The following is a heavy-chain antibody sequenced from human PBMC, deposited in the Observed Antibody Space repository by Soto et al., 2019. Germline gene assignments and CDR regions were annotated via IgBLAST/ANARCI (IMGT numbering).Heavy chain of an antibody. CDR1: GVSISSGGYY. D-gene: IGHD3-3*01. CDR2: IYYSGST. J-gene: IGHJ6*02. CDR3: ARVCQGVTIFGVVPYGMDV. Sequence: PSETLSLTCTVSGVSISSGGYYWIWNPQHPGKGLEWIGYIYYSGSTYYNPSLKRRATTTVNPTKNQFSLKLSSVTAADTAVSYCARVCQGVTIFGVVPYGMDVWGQGTTVTVSS. V-gene: IGHV4-31*03.